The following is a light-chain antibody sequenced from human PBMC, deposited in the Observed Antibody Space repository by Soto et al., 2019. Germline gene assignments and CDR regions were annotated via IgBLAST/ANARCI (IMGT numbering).Light chain of an antibody. CDR1: QSVSSNY. CDR2: GVF. CDR3: QHYDGSPRT. Sequence: VLTQAPGTVSLSPGEKATLSCRTSQSVSSNYLAWYQQKPGQAPRLLIYGVFNRATGIPDRFSGSGSGTAFSLTISRMEPEDVAVYFCQHYDGSPRTFGQGTRLQI. J-gene: IGKJ2*01. V-gene: IGKV3-20*01.